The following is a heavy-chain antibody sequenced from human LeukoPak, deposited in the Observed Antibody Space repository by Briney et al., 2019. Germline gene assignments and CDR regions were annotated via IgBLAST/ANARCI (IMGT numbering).Heavy chain of an antibody. CDR2: IYSGGNT. Sequence: SETLSLTCTVSGGSVSSASSYWGWVRQPAAKGLEWIGRIYSGGNTHYNPSLKSRVTMSIDASENQFSLKLSSVTAADTAVYFCARSGSGTYFDSWGQGTLVTVSS. V-gene: IGHV4-61*02. J-gene: IGHJ4*02. CDR1: GGSVSSASSY. D-gene: IGHD1-26*01. CDR3: ARSGSGTYFDS.